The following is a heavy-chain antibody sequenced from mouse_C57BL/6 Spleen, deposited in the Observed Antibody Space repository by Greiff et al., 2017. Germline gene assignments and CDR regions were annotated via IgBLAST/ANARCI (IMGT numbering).Heavy chain of an antibody. D-gene: IGHD2-12*01. Sequence: EVQLLQSGPELVKPGASVKISCKASGFTFTDYYMNWVKQSHGKSLEWIGDINPNNGGTSYNQKFKGKATLTVDKSSSTAYMELRSLTSEDSAVYYWARGDYKDYFDYWGQGTTLTVSS. CDR2: INPNNGGT. CDR3: ARGDYKDYFDY. J-gene: IGHJ2*01. V-gene: IGHV1-26*01. CDR1: GFTFTDYY.